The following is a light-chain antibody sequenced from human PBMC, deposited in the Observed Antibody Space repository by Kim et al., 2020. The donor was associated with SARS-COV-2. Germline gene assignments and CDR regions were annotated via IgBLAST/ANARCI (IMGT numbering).Light chain of an antibody. CDR1: QSISSW. V-gene: IGKV1-5*03. CDR3: QHDNAYPVS. J-gene: IGKJ2*01. CDR2: KAS. Sequence: DIQLTQSPSTLSASVGEGVTITCRASQSISSWLAWYQQKPGKAPKLLMYKASILEGGVPSRFSGSGSGTEFTLTISTLQPDDFATYYCQHDNAYPVSFGQGTKLEI.